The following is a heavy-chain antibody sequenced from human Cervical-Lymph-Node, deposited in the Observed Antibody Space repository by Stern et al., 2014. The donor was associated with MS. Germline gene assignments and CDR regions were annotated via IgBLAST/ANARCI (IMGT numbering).Heavy chain of an antibody. V-gene: IGHV3-23*01. CDR1: GFSLSNDA. Sequence: EVQLLDSGGGLAQPGGSLRLSRSASGFSLSNDAMGWVRQAPGLGLQRASDTNISGRTPYYADSVKGRFTISRDNSKSTLFLQMNSLRAEDTAIYFCARLWADDFGYYYYIIDVWGQGTTVTVS. J-gene: IGHJ6*02. CDR2: TNISGRTP. CDR3: ARLWADDFGYYYYIIDV. D-gene: IGHD4/OR15-4a*01.